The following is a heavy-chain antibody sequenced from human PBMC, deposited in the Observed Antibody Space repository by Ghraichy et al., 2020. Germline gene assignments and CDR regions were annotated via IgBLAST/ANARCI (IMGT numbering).Heavy chain of an antibody. Sequence: GESLNISCKGSGYSFTSYWISWVRQMPGKGLEWMGRIDPSDSYTNYSPSFQGHVTISADKSISTAYLQWSSLKASDTAMYYCARRALDYYDSSGYYSQYYYYYYMDVWGKGTTVTVSS. CDR2: IDPSDSYT. CDR1: GYSFTSYW. CDR3: ARRALDYYDSSGYYSQYYYYYYMDV. V-gene: IGHV5-10-1*01. D-gene: IGHD3-22*01. J-gene: IGHJ6*03.